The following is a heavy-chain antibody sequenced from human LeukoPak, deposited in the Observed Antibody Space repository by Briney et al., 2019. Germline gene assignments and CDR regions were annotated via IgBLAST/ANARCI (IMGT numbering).Heavy chain of an antibody. D-gene: IGHD6-13*01. J-gene: IGHJ3*02. V-gene: IGHV3-7*01. CDR3: ARVPASSPGDAFDI. Sequence: LGGSLSLPSPASVFTSSSYSMTWVRQAPGKGLEWVGIIKAVGSHKSYVDSLKDRSTISRDNAKNSLYLQMNSLRAADTAVYYCARVPASSPGDAFDIWGQGTMVTVSS. CDR1: VFTSSSYS. CDR2: IKAVGSHK.